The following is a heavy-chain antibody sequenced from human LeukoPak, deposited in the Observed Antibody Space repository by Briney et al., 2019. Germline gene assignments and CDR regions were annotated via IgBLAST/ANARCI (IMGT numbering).Heavy chain of an antibody. CDR3: ARGKSGYSP. Sequence: GASVKVSCKVSGYTFIENYIHWVRQAPGQGLEWMGLINPHTGAVNYSQKFQGRVTMTRDTSISTAYMHLTRLKFDDTAVYYCARGKSGYSPWGQGTPVTVSS. D-gene: IGHD3-3*01. V-gene: IGHV1-2*02. CDR1: GYTFIENY. J-gene: IGHJ4*02. CDR2: INPHTGAV.